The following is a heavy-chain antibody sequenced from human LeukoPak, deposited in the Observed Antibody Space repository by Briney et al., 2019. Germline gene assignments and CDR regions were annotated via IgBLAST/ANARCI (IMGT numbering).Heavy chain of an antibody. Sequence: GSLRLSCAASGFTFSNYDMHWVRQPTGQGLEWVSGIGNAGDTYYAGSVKGRFTISRENAKNSLFLQMHSLTAGDTAVYYCARRRGAAGSLDSWGQGTLVTVSS. CDR2: IGNAGDT. CDR1: GFTFSNYD. CDR3: ARRRGAAGSLDS. V-gene: IGHV3-13*01. D-gene: IGHD6-13*01. J-gene: IGHJ4*02.